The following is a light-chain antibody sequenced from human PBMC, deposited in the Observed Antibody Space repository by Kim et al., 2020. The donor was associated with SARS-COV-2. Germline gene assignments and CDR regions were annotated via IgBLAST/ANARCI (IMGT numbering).Light chain of an antibody. V-gene: IGLV2-11*01. J-gene: IGLJ1*01. Sequence: QSALTQPRSVSGSPGQSVTISCTGSSSDVGGYKYVSWYQQHPGKAPKLMIYDVSKRPSGVPDRFSGSKSGNTASLTISGLQADDEADYYCCSFAGRYTYVFGTGTKVTVL. CDR2: DVS. CDR3: CSFAGRYTYV. CDR1: SSDVGGYKY.